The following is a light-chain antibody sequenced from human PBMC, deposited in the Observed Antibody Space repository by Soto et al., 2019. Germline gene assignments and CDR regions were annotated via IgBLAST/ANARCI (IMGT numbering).Light chain of an antibody. CDR1: QGVSNY. J-gene: IGKJ4*01. V-gene: IGKV1-9*01. CDR2: ATS. Sequence: DIELTQSPSFLSASVGDRVTITCRASQGVSNYFAWYQQKPGKAPKLLIYATSTLHSGVPSRFSGSGSGTEFTLTISSLQPEDFATYHCQQVYSYAFGGGTKVEIK. CDR3: QQVYSYA.